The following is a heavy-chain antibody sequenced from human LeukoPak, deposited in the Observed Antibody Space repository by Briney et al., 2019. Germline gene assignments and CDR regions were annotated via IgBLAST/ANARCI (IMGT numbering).Heavy chain of an antibody. CDR3: AKDKGAAAAAPGYFQH. CDR2: ISGSGGST. D-gene: IGHD6-13*01. CDR1: GFTFSSYA. V-gene: IGHV3-23*01. Sequence: GGSLRLSCAASGFTFSSYAMSWVRQAPGKGLEWVSAISGSGGSTYYADSVKGRFTISRDNSKNTLYLQMNSLRAEDTAVYYCAKDKGAAAAAPGYFQHWGQGTLVTVSS. J-gene: IGHJ1*01.